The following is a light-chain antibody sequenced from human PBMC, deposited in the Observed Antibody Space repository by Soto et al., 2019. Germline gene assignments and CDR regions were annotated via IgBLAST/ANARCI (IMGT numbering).Light chain of an antibody. CDR2: DAS. CDR3: QQYNSYSWT. Sequence: DIQMTQSPSSLSASVGDRVTITCRSSQSISNYLNWYQQKPGKAPKLLIYDASSLESGVPSRFSGSGSGTEFTLTISSLQPDDFATYYCQQYNSYSWTFGQGTRWIS. CDR1: QSISNY. J-gene: IGKJ1*01. V-gene: IGKV1-5*01.